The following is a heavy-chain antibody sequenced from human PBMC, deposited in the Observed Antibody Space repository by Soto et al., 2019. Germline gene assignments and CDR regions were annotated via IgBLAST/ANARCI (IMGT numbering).Heavy chain of an antibody. D-gene: IGHD1-26*01. CDR2: IFYSGGT. V-gene: IGHV4-59*01. CDR3: ARGVHGGNYYYLDY. CDR1: DGSISPYY. J-gene: IGHJ4*02. Sequence: SETLSLTCPVADGSISPYYLSWIRQPPGKGLEWIGYIFYSGGTNYNPSLKSRVTISVDTSKNQFSLQLSSVTAADTAVYYCARGVHGGNYYYLDYWGQGTLVTVSS.